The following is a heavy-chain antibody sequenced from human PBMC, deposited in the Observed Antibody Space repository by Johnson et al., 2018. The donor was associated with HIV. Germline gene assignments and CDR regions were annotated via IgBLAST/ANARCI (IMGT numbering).Heavy chain of an antibody. CDR3: ARGGQQPWGARDAFDI. J-gene: IGHJ3*02. Sequence: VQLVESGGGLVKPGGSLRLSCAASGFTFDDYGMSWVRQAPGKGLEWVSGINWNGGRTGYADSVKGRFTISRDNAKNSLYLQMNSLRDEDTAFYYCARGGQQPWGARDAFDIWGQGTMVTVSS. CDR2: INWNGGRT. V-gene: IGHV3-20*04. D-gene: IGHD6-13*01. CDR1: GFTFDDYG.